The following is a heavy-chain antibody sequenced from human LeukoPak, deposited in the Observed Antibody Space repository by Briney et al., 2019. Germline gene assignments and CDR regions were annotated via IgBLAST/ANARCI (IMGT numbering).Heavy chain of an antibody. CDR1: GGSMINPSYY. Sequence: SETLSLTCTVSGGSMINPSYYWVWLRQPPGKGLEWIGGIYYTGNTYYSPSVKSRVTISIDTSKNQFSLRLNSVTAADTAIYYCARYIVSYPHDAFDIWGQGTMVTVSS. CDR3: ARYIVSYPHDAFDI. V-gene: IGHV4-39*07. J-gene: IGHJ3*02. D-gene: IGHD1-26*01. CDR2: IYYTGNT.